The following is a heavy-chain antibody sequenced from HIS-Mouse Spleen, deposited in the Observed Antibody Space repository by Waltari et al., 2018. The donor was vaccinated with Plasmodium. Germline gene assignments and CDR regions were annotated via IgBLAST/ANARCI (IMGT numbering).Heavy chain of an antibody. D-gene: IGHD6-13*01. V-gene: IGHV1-2*02. CDR3: ARVLGYKAAAGTFVEYFQH. CDR1: GYTFTGYY. J-gene: IGHJ1*01. Sequence: QVQLVQSGAAVTKPGAPVKVSCTASGYTFTGYYMHSVRQSPGQGRERMGWINPKSGGTNYAQKFQGRVTMTRDKSISTAYMELSRLRSDDTAVYYCARVLGYKAAAGTFVEYFQHWGQGTLVTVSS. CDR2: INPKSGGT.